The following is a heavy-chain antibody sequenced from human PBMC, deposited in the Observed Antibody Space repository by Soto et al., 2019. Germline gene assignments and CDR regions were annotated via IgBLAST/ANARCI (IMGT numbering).Heavy chain of an antibody. D-gene: IGHD2-15*01. J-gene: IGHJ4*02. CDR2: IYYSGST. CDR1: GGSISSYY. Sequence: PSETLSLTCPVSGGSISSYYWSWIRQPPGKGLEWIGYIYYSGSTNYNPSLKSRVTISVDTSKNQFSLKLSSVTAADTAVYYCARVGYCSGGSCYSVQFDYWGQGTLVTVSS. CDR3: ARVGYCSGGSCYSVQFDY. V-gene: IGHV4-59*01.